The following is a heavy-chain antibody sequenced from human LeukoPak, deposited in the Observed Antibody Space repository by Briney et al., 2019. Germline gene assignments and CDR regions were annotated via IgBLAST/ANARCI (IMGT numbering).Heavy chain of an antibody. J-gene: IGHJ5*02. V-gene: IGHV1-69*13. CDR3: AIGCSGGSCYRYNWFDP. CDR1: GYTFTGYY. Sequence: ASVKVSCKASGYTFTGYYMHWVRQAPGQGLEWMGGIIPIFGTANYAQKFQGRVTITADESTSTAYMELSSLRSEDTAVYYCAIGCSGGSCYRYNWFDPWGQGTLVTVSS. D-gene: IGHD2-15*01. CDR2: IIPIFGTA.